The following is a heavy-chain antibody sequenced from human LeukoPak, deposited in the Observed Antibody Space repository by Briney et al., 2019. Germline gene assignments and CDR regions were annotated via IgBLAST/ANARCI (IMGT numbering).Heavy chain of an antibody. CDR1: GGSFSDYY. J-gene: IGHJ4*02. Sequence: TSETLSLTCAIYGGSFSDYYWSWIRQPPGKGLEWIGEINHSGSTNYNPSLKSRGTISLDTSKKEFSLKLSSVTAADTAVYYCARGPPRDYGSSGFYYNYWGQGTLVTVSS. CDR3: ARGPPRDYGSSGFYYNY. V-gene: IGHV4-34*01. D-gene: IGHD3-22*01. CDR2: INHSGST.